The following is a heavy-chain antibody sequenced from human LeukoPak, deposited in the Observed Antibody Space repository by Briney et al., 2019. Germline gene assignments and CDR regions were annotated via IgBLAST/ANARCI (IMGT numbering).Heavy chain of an antibody. CDR2: IIPIFGTA. CDR3: ARAAIAAAGKTSWFDP. Sequence: SVKVSCKASGGTFSSYAISWVRQAPGQGLEWMGGIIPIFGTANYAQKFQGRVTITADESTSTAYMELSSLRSEDTAVYYCARAAIAAAGKTSWFDPWGQGTLVTVSS. CDR1: GGTFSSYA. J-gene: IGHJ5*02. V-gene: IGHV1-69*13. D-gene: IGHD6-13*01.